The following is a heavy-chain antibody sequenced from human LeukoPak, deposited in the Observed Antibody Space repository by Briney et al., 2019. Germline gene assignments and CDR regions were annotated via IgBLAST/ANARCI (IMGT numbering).Heavy chain of an antibody. V-gene: IGHV3-23*01. D-gene: IGHD3-10*01. CDR1: GFTFSRSA. CDR2: ISGSGGST. Sequence: PGGSLRLSCAASGFTFSRSAMHWVRQAPGKGLEWVSAISGSGGSTYYADSVKGRFTISRDNSKNTLYLQMNSLRAEDTAVYYCAKCGFGELSHYPFDYWGQGTLVTVSS. CDR3: AKCGFGELSHYPFDY. J-gene: IGHJ4*02.